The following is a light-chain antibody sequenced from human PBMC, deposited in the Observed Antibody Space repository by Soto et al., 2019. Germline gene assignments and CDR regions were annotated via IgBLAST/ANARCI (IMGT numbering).Light chain of an antibody. J-gene: IGKJ4*01. Sequence: EIVLTQSPATLSVSPGERATLSCRASQSVSSNLAWYQQKPGQAPRLLIYGASTRATGIPARFSGSGSGTEFTLTISSPQSEGFAVYYCQQYNNWPLLTFGGGTKVEIK. CDR2: GAS. CDR1: QSVSSN. CDR3: QQYNNWPLLT. V-gene: IGKV3-15*01.